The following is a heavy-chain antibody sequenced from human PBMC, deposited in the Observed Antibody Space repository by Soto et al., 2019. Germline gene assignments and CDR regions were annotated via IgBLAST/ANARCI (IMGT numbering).Heavy chain of an antibody. D-gene: IGHD3-9*01. CDR1: GFSLSNARMG. CDR3: ARFSWGSTPFDWLGTSSYYYYGMDV. CDR2: IFSNDEK. J-gene: IGHJ6*02. V-gene: IGHV2-26*01. Sequence: QVTLKESRPVLVKPTETLTLTCTVSGFSLSNARMGVSWIRQPPGKALEWLAHIFSNDEKSYSTSLKSRLTISEDTSKSQVVLTMTNVDPVDTATYYCARFSWGSTPFDWLGTSSYYYYGMDVWCQGTTVTVSS.